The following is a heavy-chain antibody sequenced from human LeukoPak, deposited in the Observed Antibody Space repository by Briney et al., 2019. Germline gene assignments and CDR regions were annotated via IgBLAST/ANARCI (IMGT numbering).Heavy chain of an antibody. Sequence: SETLSLTCAVYGGSFSGYYWSWIRQPPGKGLEWIGEINHSGSTNYNPSLKSRVTISVDTSKNQFSLKLSSVTAADTAVYYCAREGPRWLQLEYFDYWGQGTLVTVST. CDR3: AREGPRWLQLEYFDY. CDR2: INHSGST. D-gene: IGHD5-12*01. V-gene: IGHV4-34*01. J-gene: IGHJ4*02. CDR1: GGSFSGYY.